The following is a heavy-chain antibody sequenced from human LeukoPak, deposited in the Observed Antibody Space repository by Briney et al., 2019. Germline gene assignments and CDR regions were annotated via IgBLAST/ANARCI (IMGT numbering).Heavy chain of an antibody. V-gene: IGHV4-59*12. CDR2: IYYSGST. J-gene: IGHJ5*02. CDR3: ARDSGTTGEVEFDP. CDR1: GGSINSYY. Sequence: SETLSLTCTVSGGSINSYYWSWIRQPPGKGLEWIGYIYYSGSTNYSPSLKSRVTISVDTSKNQFSLKLSSVTAADTAVYYCARDSGTTGEVEFDPWGQGTLVTVPS. D-gene: IGHD3-10*01.